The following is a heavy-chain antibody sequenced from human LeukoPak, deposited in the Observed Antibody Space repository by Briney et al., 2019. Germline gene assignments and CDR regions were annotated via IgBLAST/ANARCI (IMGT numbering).Heavy chain of an antibody. J-gene: IGHJ4*02. CDR3: ARVNDDDSSGYYYVDY. CDR2: INPSGGST. V-gene: IGHV1-46*01. CDR1: GFTVLGLY. Sequence: GASVKVSCKASGFTVLGLYIHWVRQAPGQGLEWMGIINPSGGSTSYAQKFQGRVTMTRDTSTSTVYMELSSLRSEDTAVYYCARVNDDDSSGYYYVDYWGQGTLVTVSS. D-gene: IGHD3-22*01.